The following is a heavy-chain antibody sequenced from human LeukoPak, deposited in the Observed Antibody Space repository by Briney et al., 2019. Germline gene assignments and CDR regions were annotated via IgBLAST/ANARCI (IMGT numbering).Heavy chain of an antibody. CDR2: VYYGGST. D-gene: IGHD2-15*01. CDR3: ARRRGCSGGSCYADY. J-gene: IGHJ4*02. V-gene: IGHV4-59*01. CDR1: GGSISTYY. Sequence: PSETLSLTCTASGGSISTYYWSWIRQPPGKGLAWIGYVYYGGSTSYSPSLKSRVTISVDTSKNQFSLKLSSVTAADTAVYYCARRRGCSGGSCYADYWGQGTLVTVSS.